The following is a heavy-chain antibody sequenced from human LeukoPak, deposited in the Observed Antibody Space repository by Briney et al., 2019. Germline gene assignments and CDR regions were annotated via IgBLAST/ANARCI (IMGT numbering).Heavy chain of an antibody. CDR3: AKYGDVYMDV. CDR2: INEAGREK. J-gene: IGHJ6*03. Sequence: PGGSLRLSCAASGFTFSNSWITWVRQAPGKGLEWVANINEAGREKHYVDSVKGRFTISRDNAKNSVYLQMNSLRAEDTAVYYCAKYGDVYMDVWGKGTTVTVSS. V-gene: IGHV3-7*01. CDR1: GFTFSNSW. D-gene: IGHD2-21*02.